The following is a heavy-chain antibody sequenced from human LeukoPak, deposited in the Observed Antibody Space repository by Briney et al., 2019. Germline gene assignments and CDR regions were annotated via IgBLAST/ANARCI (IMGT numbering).Heavy chain of an antibody. CDR1: GFSISNDW. J-gene: IGHJ4*02. CDR2: VKSRSAGETT. CDR3: TLIQGWGSGSYYRDF. Sequence: VGSLRLSCAASGFSISNDWMSWVRQAPGKGLEWVARVKSRSAGETTDYAAPVKGRFTISRDDSKNTLYLQMNSLKTEDTAVYYCTLIQGWGSGSYYRDFWGQGTLVTVSS. V-gene: IGHV3-15*01. D-gene: IGHD3-10*01.